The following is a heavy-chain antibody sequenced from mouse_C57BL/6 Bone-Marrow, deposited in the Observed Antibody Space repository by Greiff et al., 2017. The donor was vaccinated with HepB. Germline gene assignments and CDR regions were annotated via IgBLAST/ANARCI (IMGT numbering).Heavy chain of an antibody. J-gene: IGHJ2*01. CDR1: GYTFTDYE. CDR2: IDPETGGT. Sequence: QVQLQQSGAELVRPGASVTLSCKASGYTFTDYEMHWVKQTPVHGLEWIGAIDPETGGTAYNQKFKGKAILTADKSSSTASMELRSLASEDSAVYYCTGDYYGSRDFDYWGQGTTLTVSS. CDR3: TGDYYGSRDFDY. V-gene: IGHV1-15*01. D-gene: IGHD1-1*01.